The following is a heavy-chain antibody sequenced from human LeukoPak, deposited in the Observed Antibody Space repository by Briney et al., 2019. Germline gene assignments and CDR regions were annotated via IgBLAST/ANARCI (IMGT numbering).Heavy chain of an antibody. CDR3: AKGRNYDFWSGYYLY. J-gene: IGHJ4*02. D-gene: IGHD3-3*01. Sequence: PGGSLRLSCAASGFTFSSYEMNWVRQAPGKGLEWVSYISSSGSTIYYADSVKGRFTISRDNAKNSLYLQMNSLRAEDTAVYYCAKGRNYDFWSGYYLYWGQGTLVTVSS. CDR2: ISSSGSTI. CDR1: GFTFSSYE. V-gene: IGHV3-48*03.